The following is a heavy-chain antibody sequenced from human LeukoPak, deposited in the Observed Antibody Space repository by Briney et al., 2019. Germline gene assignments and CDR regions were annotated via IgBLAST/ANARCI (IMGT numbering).Heavy chain of an antibody. CDR1: GFSFSNHG. CDR3: AREATWGQWYFDH. Sequence: GGSLRLSCVASGFSFSNHGMHWVRQAPGKGLEWVSVIARDGGAKFYADSVKGRFTLSRDNSKNMFFLQMNSLTVEDTAIYYCAREATWGQWYFDHWGQGTPVTVSS. J-gene: IGHJ4*02. V-gene: IGHV3-30*03. D-gene: IGHD6-19*01. CDR2: IARDGGAK.